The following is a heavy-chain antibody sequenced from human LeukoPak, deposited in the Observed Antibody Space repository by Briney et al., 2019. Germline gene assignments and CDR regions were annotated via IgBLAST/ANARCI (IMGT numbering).Heavy chain of an antibody. CDR1: GGSISTYY. V-gene: IGHV4-59*01. D-gene: IGHD1-26*01. CDR3: AREEALGSGSF. J-gene: IGHJ4*02. CDR2: IYYSGST. Sequence: SETLSLTCTVSGGSISTYYWSWIRQPPGKGLEWIGYIYYSGSTNYNPSLKSRVTISVDTSKNQFSLKLGSVTAADTAVYYCAREEALGSGSFWGQGTLVTVSS.